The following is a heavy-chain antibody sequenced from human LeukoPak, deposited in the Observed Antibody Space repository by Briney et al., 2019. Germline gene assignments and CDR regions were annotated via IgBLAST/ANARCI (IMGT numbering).Heavy chain of an antibody. CDR3: ARDSLYQQLSSYGMDV. CDR2: IMQDGSEK. Sequence: PGGSLRLSCAASGFTFSSYWMSWVRQAPGKGLVWVANIMQDGSEKFYVDSVKGRFTISRDNAKNSLYLQMHSLRAEDTAVYYCARDSLYQQLSSYGMDVWGQGTTVTVSS. CDR1: GFTFSSYW. V-gene: IGHV3-7*01. J-gene: IGHJ6*02. D-gene: IGHD2-2*01.